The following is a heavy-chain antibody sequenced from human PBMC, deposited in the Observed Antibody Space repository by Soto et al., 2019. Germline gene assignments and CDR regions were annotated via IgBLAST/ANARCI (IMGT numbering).Heavy chain of an antibody. CDR2: MNPNSGNT. D-gene: IGHD2-8*01. V-gene: IGHV1-8*01. CDR1: GYTFTSYD. CDR3: ARVKPHYTNPQFYYYYGLDV. Sequence: ASVKVSCKASGYTFTSYDINWVRQATGQGLEWMGWMNPNSGNTGYAQKFQGRVTMTRNTSISTAYMELSSLRSEDTAVYYCARVKPHYTNPQFYYYYGLDVWGQGTTVTVSS. J-gene: IGHJ6*02.